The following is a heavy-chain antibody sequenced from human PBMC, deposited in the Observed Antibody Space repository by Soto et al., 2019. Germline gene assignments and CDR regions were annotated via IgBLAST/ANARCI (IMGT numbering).Heavy chain of an antibody. CDR1: GFTFDNYA. CDR3: SKGMKWMPLWSIAAYDA. CDR2: ISWNSGDI. D-gene: IGHD3-22*01. V-gene: IGHV3-9*01. J-gene: IGHJ3*01. Sequence: EVQLKEAGENLVQPGRSLRLTCAASGFTFDNYAMHWVRQAPGKGLEWVSRISWNSGDIAYADSVKGRFTISRDNAKKSLYMEMCGLRVDDTAPYFCSKGMKWMPLWSIAAYDAGGPGTMVTVSS.